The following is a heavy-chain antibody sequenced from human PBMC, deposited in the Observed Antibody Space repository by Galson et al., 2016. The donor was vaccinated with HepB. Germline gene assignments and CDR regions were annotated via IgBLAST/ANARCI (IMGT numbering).Heavy chain of an antibody. D-gene: IGHD3-9*01. Sequence: SVKLSCKASGSTFSSYAISWVRQAPGQGLEWMGRIIPIIGTPKYAKNLQGRVTIATDEATATAYMELSSLRTEDTAVYYCARGGFYCRYSGCYVYDSYRYGKDVWGQGTPVTVSS. CDR3: ARGGFYCRYSGCYVYDSYRYGKDV. CDR2: IIPIIGTP. V-gene: IGHV1-69*05. J-gene: IGHJ6*02. CDR1: GSTFSSYA.